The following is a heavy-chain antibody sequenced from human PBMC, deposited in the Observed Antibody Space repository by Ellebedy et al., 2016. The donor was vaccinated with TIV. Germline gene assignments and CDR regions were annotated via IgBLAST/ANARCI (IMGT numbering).Heavy chain of an antibody. V-gene: IGHV1-2*02. D-gene: IGHD7-27*01. CDR2: INPSGGT. Sequence: ASVKVSXKASGFTLTDYYIHWVRQAPGQGLEWMGWINPSGGTKYARRFQDRVTMTSDTSINTAYMEFSRLRFDDSAVYYCARDWDATGDRSDFDLWGQGTLVTVSS. CDR3: ARDWDATGDRSDFDL. CDR1: GFTLTDYY. J-gene: IGHJ4*02.